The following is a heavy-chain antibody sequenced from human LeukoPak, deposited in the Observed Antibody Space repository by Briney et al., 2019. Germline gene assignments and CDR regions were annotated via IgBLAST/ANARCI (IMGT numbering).Heavy chain of an antibody. J-gene: IGHJ4*02. CDR2: INHSGST. D-gene: IGHD6-19*01. CDR1: GGSFSGYY. CDR3: ARGSPRGAVAGTRDDY. V-gene: IGHV4-34*01. Sequence: SETLSLTCAVYGGSFSGYYWSWIRQPPGKGLEWIGEINHSGSTNYNPSLKSRVTISVDTSKNQFSLKLSSVTAADTAVYYCARGSPRGAVAGTRDDYWGQGTLVTVSS.